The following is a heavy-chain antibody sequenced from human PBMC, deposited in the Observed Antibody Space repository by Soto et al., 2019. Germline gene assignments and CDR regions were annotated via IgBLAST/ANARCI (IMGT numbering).Heavy chain of an antibody. D-gene: IGHD3-22*01. Sequence: PGESLKISCKCHGYTFTSYWIGWVRQMPGKGLEWMGIIYPGDSETRTSPSFEGQVTFSVDKSITTAYLQWSSLKASDTAMYYCARLGIDSYDSGGLYYAFDIWGQGTMVTVSS. J-gene: IGHJ3*02. CDR2: IYPGDSET. V-gene: IGHV5-51*01. CDR1: GYTFTSYW. CDR3: ARLGIDSYDSGGLYYAFDI.